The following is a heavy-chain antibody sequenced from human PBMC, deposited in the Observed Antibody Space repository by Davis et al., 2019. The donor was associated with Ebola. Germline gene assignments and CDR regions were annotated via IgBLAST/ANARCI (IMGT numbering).Heavy chain of an antibody. CDR1: GYTFFSYN. D-gene: IGHD5-18*01. V-gene: IGHV1-8*02. CDR3: VRGGYSYGYGLDF. Sequence: ASVKVSCKASGYTFFSYNIFWVRLVPGQGLEWVGWMNPNMEKTGYAPKFQGRVTVTWDNSISTAFMEVHRLTSADTSVYYCVRGGYSYGYGLDFWGQGSLVTVTS. J-gene: IGHJ4*02. CDR2: MNPNMEKT.